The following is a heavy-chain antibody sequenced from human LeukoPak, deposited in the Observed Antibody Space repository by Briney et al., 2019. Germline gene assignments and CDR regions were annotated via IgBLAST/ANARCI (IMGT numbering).Heavy chain of an antibody. V-gene: IGHV3-23*01. D-gene: IGHD2-8*02. J-gene: IGHJ4*02. CDR2: IFPSGGEI. CDR1: GFTFSTFA. CDR3: ATYRQVLLPFES. Sequence: GGSLRLSCAASGFTFSTFAMIWVRQPPGKWLEWVSSIFPSGGEIHYADSVSGRFTISRDNSKSTLSLQMNSLRAEDTAIYYCATYRQVLLPFESWGQGTLVTVSS.